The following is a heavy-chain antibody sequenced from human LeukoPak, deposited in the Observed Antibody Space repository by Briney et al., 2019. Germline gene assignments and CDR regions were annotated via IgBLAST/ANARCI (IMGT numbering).Heavy chain of an antibody. CDR2: INPNSGGT. V-gene: IGHV1-2*02. Sequence: ASVKVSCKASGYTFTGYYMHWVRQAPGQGLEWMGWINPNSGGTNYAQKFQGRVTMTRDTSTSTVYMELSSLRSEDTAVYYCARDGRLSANIVVVPANPDYWGQGTLVTVSS. D-gene: IGHD2-2*01. J-gene: IGHJ4*02. CDR1: GYTFTGYY. CDR3: ARDGRLSANIVVVPANPDY.